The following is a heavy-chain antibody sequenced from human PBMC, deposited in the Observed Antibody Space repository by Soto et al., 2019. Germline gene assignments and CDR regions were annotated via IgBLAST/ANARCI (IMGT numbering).Heavy chain of an antibody. CDR3: AKLYEYYYYGMDV. Sequence: LRLSCAASGFTFSSYGMHWVRQAPGKGLEWVAVISYDGSNKYYADSVKGRFTISRDNSKNTLYLQMNSLRAEDTAVYYCAKLYEYYYYGMDVWGQGTTVTVSS. V-gene: IGHV3-30*18. D-gene: IGHD2-8*01. CDR2: ISYDGSNK. CDR1: GFTFSSYG. J-gene: IGHJ6*02.